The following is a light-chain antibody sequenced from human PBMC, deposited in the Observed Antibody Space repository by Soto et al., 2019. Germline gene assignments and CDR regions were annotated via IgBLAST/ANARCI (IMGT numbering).Light chain of an antibody. V-gene: IGKV3-20*01. CDR1: QSVSSSY. CDR2: GAS. CDR3: QQYGSSLWT. J-gene: IGKJ1*01. Sequence: EIVLTQSPGTLSLSPGERATLSCRASQSVSSSYLAWYQQKPGQAPRLLIYGASRRATGIPDRFSGSGSGTDFTLTISRLEPEDFAVNYCQQYGSSLWTFGQGTKVDIK.